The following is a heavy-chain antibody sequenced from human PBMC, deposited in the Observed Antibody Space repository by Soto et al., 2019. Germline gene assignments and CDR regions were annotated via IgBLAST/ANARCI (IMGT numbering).Heavy chain of an antibody. CDR3: ARDLGTFGTIFGVDEGGWFDP. D-gene: IGHD3-3*01. Sequence: GGSLRLSCAASGFTFSSYGMHWVRQAPGKGLEWVAVIWYDGSNKYYADSVKGRFTISRDNSKNTLYLQMNSLRAEDTAVYYCARDLGTFGTIFGVDEGGWFDPWGQGTLVTVSS. CDR1: GFTFSSYG. J-gene: IGHJ5*02. V-gene: IGHV3-33*01. CDR2: IWYDGSNK.